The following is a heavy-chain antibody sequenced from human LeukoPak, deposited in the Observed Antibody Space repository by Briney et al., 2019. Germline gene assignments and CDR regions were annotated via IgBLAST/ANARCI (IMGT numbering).Heavy chain of an antibody. CDR3: ARIAAAMLWWYFDL. CDR2: IRYDGSNK. J-gene: IGHJ2*01. D-gene: IGHD6-13*01. V-gene: IGHV3-30*02. Sequence: GGSLRLSCAASGFTFSSYGMHWVRQAPGKGLEWVAFIRYDGSNKYYADSVKGRFIISRDNSKNTLYLQMNSLRAEDTAVYYCARIAAAMLWWYFDLWGRGTLVTVSS. CDR1: GFTFSSYG.